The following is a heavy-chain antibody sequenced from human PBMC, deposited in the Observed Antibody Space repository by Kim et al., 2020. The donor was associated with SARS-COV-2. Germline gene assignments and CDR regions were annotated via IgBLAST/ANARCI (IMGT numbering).Heavy chain of an antibody. J-gene: IGHJ6*02. CDR3: ARGVVVVPAAXRGPGADGYYYYYGMDV. D-gene: IGHD2-2*01. Sequence: ASVKVSCKASGYTFTSYGISWVRQAPGQGLEWMGWISXYNGNTNYAQKLQGRVTMTTDTSTSTANMELRSLRSDDTAVYYCARGVVVVPAAXRGPGADGYYYYYGMDVWGQGTTVTVFS. CDR1: GYTFTSYG. CDR2: ISXYNGNT. V-gene: IGHV1-18*01.